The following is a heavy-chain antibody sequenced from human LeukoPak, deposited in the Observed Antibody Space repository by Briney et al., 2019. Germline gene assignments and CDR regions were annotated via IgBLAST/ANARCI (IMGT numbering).Heavy chain of an antibody. J-gene: IGHJ6*03. Sequence: PGGSLRLSCAASGFTFSSYGMHWVRQAPGKGLEWVAFIRYDGSNKYYADSVKGRFTISRDNSKNTLYLQMNSLRAEDTAVYYCAKQGGDRYYYYYMDVWGKGTTVTISS. CDR3: AKQGGDRYYYYYMDV. CDR1: GFTFSSYG. V-gene: IGHV3-30*02. D-gene: IGHD2-21*01. CDR2: IRYDGSNK.